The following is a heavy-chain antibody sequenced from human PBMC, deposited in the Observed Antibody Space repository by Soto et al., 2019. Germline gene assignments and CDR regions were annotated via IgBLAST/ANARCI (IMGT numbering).Heavy chain of an antibody. CDR3: ARVDRSGWTPNFFDY. Sequence: PSENLSVTCGFSVFSISSGYYWGWFRQPTGKWLEWILTIYHGGSTFYNPSLKNRVTISVDTSKNQFSLKLSSVTAADTALYYCARVDRSGWTPNFFDYWGQGTMVTGSS. CDR1: VFSISSGYY. J-gene: IGHJ4*02. V-gene: IGHV4-38-2*01. D-gene: IGHD6-19*01. CDR2: IYHGGST.